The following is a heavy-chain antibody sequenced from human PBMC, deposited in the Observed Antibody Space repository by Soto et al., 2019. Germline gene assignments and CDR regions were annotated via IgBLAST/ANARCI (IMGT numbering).Heavy chain of an antibody. CDR3: ARAGPAMSTIGALDS. CDR2: TYYRSKWYN. V-gene: IGHV6-1*01. J-gene: IGHJ4*02. CDR1: GDSVSTNSVA. D-gene: IGHD1-1*01. Sequence: QVQLQQSGPGLVKPSQTLSLTCDISGDSVSTNSVALNWIRQSPSRGLEWLGRTYYRSKWYNDYAISVKSRITTNPDTSNNRSSLHLKPVTPEDTAVYYCARAGPAMSTIGALDSWGQGTLVTVPS.